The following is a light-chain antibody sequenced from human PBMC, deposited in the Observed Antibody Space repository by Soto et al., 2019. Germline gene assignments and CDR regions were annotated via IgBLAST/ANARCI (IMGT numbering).Light chain of an antibody. J-gene: IGLJ1*01. V-gene: IGLV1-40*01. CDR2: GNN. Sequence: QSVLTQPPSVSGAPGQRVTISCTGSSNIGASYDVHWYQQLPGTAPKLLMYGNNNRPSGVPDQFSCSKSGTSASLAITGLQAEDAADSYCQSYDSRLSRDVFGTGTKLTVL. CDR3: QSYDSRLSRDV. CDR1: SSNIGASYD.